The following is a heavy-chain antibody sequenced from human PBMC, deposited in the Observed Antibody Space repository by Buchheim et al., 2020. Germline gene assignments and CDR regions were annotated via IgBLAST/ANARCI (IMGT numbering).Heavy chain of an antibody. V-gene: IGHV3-30*04. Sequence: QVQLVESGGGVVQPGRSLRLSCAASGFTFSSYAMHWVRQAPGKGLEWVAVISYDGSNKYYADSVKGRFTISRDNSKNTLYLQMNSLRAEDTAVYYCAREYYLNWFDPWGQGTL. D-gene: IGHD3-10*01. CDR2: ISYDGSNK. CDR3: AREYYLNWFDP. CDR1: GFTFSSYA. J-gene: IGHJ5*02.